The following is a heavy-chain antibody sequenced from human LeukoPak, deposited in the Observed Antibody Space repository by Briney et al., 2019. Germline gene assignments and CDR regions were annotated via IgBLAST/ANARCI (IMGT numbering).Heavy chain of an antibody. D-gene: IGHD6-19*01. J-gene: IGHJ4*02. V-gene: IGHV4-59*01. CDR2: NSYSGNT. Sequence: PSETLSLTCTVSGGSISSYYWSWIRQTPGKGLEWIGYNSYSGNTNYNPSLKGRVTISVDMSKNQFSLELSSVTAADTAVYYCARAGSGWSFDYWGQGSLVTVSS. CDR3: ARAGSGWSFDY. CDR1: GGSISSYY.